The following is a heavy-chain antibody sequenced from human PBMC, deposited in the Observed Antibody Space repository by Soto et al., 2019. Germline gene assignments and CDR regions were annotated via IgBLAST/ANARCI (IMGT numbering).Heavy chain of an antibody. Sequence: HPGGSLRLSCAASGFTFSSYAMHGVRQAPGKGLEWVAVISYDGSNKYYADSVKGRFTISRDNSKNTLYLQMNSLRAEDTAVYYCAAGGTAYSSSWPHWGQGTLVTVSS. J-gene: IGHJ4*02. CDR3: AAGGTAYSSSWPH. CDR2: ISYDGSNK. D-gene: IGHD6-13*01. CDR1: GFTFSSYA. V-gene: IGHV3-30-3*01.